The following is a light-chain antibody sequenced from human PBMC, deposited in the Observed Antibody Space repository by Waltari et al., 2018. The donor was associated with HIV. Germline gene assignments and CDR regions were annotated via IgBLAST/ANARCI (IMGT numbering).Light chain of an antibody. CDR2: GAS. CDR1: RTVLYDSNNQNY. V-gene: IGKV4-1*01. J-gene: IGKJ4*01. Sequence: DIVMTQSPDSLAVSLGERATINCRSSRTVLYDSNNQNYLAWYQQKPGQPPKVIISGASTRSVGVSDRFSGSGSGTNFSLIINSLQADDLAVYYCHQYYSLPYTFGGGTKVEIK. CDR3: HQYYSLPYT.